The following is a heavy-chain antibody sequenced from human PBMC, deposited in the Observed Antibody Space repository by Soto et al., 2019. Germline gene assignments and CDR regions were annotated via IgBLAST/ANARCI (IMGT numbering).Heavy chain of an antibody. CDR2: IFPSDSDI. CDR1: GYNFNTNW. Sequence: PGESLKISCKGSGYNFNTNWIGWVRQMPGKGLEWMGVIFPSDSDIRYSPSLQGQVTISADKSISTTYLQWRSLTASDTAMYYCARVFGSGWSGFDPWGQGTLVTLSS. D-gene: IGHD6-19*01. V-gene: IGHV5-51*01. J-gene: IGHJ5*02. CDR3: ARVFGSGWSGFDP.